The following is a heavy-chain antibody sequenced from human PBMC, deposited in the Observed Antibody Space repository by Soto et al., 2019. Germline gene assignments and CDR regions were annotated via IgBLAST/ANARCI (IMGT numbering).Heavy chain of an antibody. Sequence: ASVKVSCKASGYTFTSYGISWVRQAPGQGLEWMGWISAYNGNTNYAQKLQGRVTMATDTSTSTAYMELRGLRSDDTAVYYCARGPWAAAAGTGYYYYYGMDVWGQGTTVTVSS. CDR1: GYTFTSYG. D-gene: IGHD6-13*01. CDR3: ARGPWAAAAGTGYYYYYGMDV. V-gene: IGHV1-18*01. J-gene: IGHJ6*02. CDR2: ISAYNGNT.